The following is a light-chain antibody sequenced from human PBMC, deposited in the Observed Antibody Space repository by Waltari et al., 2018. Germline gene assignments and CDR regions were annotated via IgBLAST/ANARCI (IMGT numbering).Light chain of an antibody. Sequence: DIVMTQTPLSLPITPGEPASISCRSSQSLLHSNGNTYLHWYLQKPGQSPQLLIYGGSNRASGVPDRFSGRGSGTDFTLKISKVEAEDVGVYYCVQAIAFPYSFGQGTKVEIK. CDR2: GGS. V-gene: IGKV2-40*01. CDR3: VQAIAFPYS. CDR1: QSLLHSNGNTY. J-gene: IGKJ2*03.